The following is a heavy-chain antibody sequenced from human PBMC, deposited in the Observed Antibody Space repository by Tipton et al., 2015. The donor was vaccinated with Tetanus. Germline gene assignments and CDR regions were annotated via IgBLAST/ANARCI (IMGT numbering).Heavy chain of an antibody. D-gene: IGHD4-17*01. J-gene: IGHJ4*02. Sequence: QSGAEVKKPGESLKISCKGSGYSFTSYWIGWVRQMPGKGLEWMGIIYPGDSDTRYSPSFQGQVTISADRSISTAYLQWSSLKASDTAMYYCARRRTTTALSYYFDSWGQGTLVTVSS. V-gene: IGHV5-51*01. CDR1: GYSFTSYW. CDR3: ARRRTTTALSYYFDS. CDR2: IYPGDSDT.